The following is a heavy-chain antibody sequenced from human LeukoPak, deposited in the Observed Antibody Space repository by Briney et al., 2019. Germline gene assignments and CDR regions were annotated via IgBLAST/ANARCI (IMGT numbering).Heavy chain of an antibody. V-gene: IGHV3-48*01. D-gene: IGHD5/OR15-5a*01. CDR3: ARDVYPPGAFDI. CDR2: ISSSSSTI. J-gene: IGHJ3*02. CDR1: GFTFSSYS. Sequence: GGSLRLSCAASGFTFSSYSMNWVRQAQGEGLGWVSYISSSSSTIYYAGSVKGRFTISRDNAKNSLYLQMNSLRAEDTAVYYCARDVYPPGAFDIWGQGTMVTVSS.